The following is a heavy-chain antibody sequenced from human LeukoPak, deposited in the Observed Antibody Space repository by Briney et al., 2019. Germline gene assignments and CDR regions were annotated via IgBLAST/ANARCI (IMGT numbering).Heavy chain of an antibody. D-gene: IGHD6-6*01. CDR2: IWYDGSNK. CDR1: GFTFSSYG. CDR3: ARPIAARPDDAFDI. V-gene: IGHV3-33*01. J-gene: IGHJ3*02. Sequence: GGSLRLSCAASGFTFSSYGMHWVRQAPGKGLEWVAVIWYDGSNKYYADSVKGRFTISRDNSKNTLYLQMNSLGAEDTAVYYCARPIAARPDDAFDIWGQGTMVTVSS.